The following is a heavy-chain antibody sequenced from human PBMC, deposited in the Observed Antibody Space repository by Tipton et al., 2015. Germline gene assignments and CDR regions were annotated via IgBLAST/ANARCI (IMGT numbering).Heavy chain of an antibody. V-gene: IGHV4-59*01. CDR2: IFHRGDT. CDR1: GDSLSTYY. Sequence: TLSLTCTVSGDSLSTYYWGWIRQPPGKGLEWIGSIFHRGDTNYNPSLKSRVTISLDTSKNQFSLTLNSVAAADTAVYYCARDLEHGMDVWGQGTTVTVSS. J-gene: IGHJ6*02. CDR3: ARDLEHGMDV. D-gene: IGHD5-24*01.